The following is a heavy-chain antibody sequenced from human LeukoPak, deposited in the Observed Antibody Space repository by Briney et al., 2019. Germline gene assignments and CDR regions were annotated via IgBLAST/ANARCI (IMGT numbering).Heavy chain of an antibody. D-gene: IGHD3-22*01. J-gene: IGHJ3*01. V-gene: IGHV3-7*03. CDR3: ARASGYYYDSSGYHC. CDR2: IKQDGSEK. CDR1: GFTFSSYA. Sequence: GGSLRLSCAASGFTFSSYAMSWVRQAPGKGLEWVANIKQDGSEKYYVDSVKGRFTISRDNAKNSLYLQMNSLRAEDTAVYYCARASGYYYDSSGYHCWGQGTMVTVSS.